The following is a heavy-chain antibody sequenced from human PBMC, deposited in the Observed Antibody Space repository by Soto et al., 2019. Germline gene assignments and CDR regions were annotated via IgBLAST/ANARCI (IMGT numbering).Heavy chain of an antibody. Sequence: SVKVSCKASGCIFSSYAISWLRQAPGQGLEWMGAVIPVLGQAYYAQALQDRVTITADESTRTAYMELSSLTSEDTAVYFCARVGGVGDNPGADYLGQGTLVNVSS. D-gene: IGHD1-26*01. V-gene: IGHV1-69*13. J-gene: IGHJ4*02. CDR3: ARVGGVGDNPGADY. CDR2: VIPVLGQA. CDR1: GCIFSSYA.